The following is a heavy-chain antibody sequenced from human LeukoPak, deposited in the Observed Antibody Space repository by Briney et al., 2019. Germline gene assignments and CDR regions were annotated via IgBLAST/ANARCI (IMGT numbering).Heavy chain of an antibody. V-gene: IGHV4-39*01. CDR2: IYYSGST. D-gene: IGHD6-19*01. J-gene: IGHJ2*01. CDR3: ASLYGSGFGYFDL. Sequence: PSETLSLTCTVSGGSISSSSYYWGWIRQPPGKGLEWIGSIYYSGSTSYNPSLKSRVTISVDTSKNQFSLKLSSVTAADTAVYYCASLYGSGFGYFDLWGRGTLVTVSS. CDR1: GGSISSSSYY.